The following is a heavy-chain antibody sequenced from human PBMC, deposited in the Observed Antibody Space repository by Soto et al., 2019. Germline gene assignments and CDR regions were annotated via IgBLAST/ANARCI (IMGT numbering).Heavy chain of an antibody. CDR1: GDSISSSNYF. J-gene: IGHJ5*02. D-gene: IGHD5-18*01. Sequence: SETLSLTCTVSGDSISSSNYFWGWIRQPPGKGLEWIGTIFYSGSTYYNPSLKSRVTISVDTSKNQFSLKLSSVTAADTAVYYCARHHTAMVTWWFDPWGQGNLVTVSS. CDR2: IFYSGST. CDR3: ARHHTAMVTWWFDP. V-gene: IGHV4-39*01.